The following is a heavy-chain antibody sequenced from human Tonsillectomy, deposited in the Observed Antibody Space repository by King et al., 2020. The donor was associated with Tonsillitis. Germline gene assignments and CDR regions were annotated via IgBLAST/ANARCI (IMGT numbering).Heavy chain of an antibody. J-gene: IGHJ4*02. CDR2: ISYDGSSK. Sequence: VQLVESGGGVVQPGRSLRLSCAASGFTFSSYAMHWVRQAPGKGLEWVAGISYDGSSKNYVNSVKGRFTISRDNSKNTVYLQMNSLRAEDTAVYYCARDKESGSFYGYFENWGQGALVTVSS. D-gene: IGHD1-26*01. CDR3: ARDKESGSFYGYFEN. V-gene: IGHV3-30-3*01. CDR1: GFTFSSYA.